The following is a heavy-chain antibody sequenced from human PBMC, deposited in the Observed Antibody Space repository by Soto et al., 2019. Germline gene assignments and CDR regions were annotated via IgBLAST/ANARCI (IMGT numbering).Heavy chain of an antibody. V-gene: IGHV4-30-4*08. CDR3: ARRKSLDV. CDR1: GGSVSSHDYD. D-gene: IGHD3-10*01. J-gene: IGHJ6*02. Sequence: QLQLQESGPGLLRPSQTLSLTCSLSGGSVSSHDYDWTWVRQRPGKGLEWIGFVHDTETADYNPSLICRVSVSVDTFKNRFSLRLSSVTAADSGVYYCARRKSLDVWGQGITVIVSS. CDR2: VHDTETA.